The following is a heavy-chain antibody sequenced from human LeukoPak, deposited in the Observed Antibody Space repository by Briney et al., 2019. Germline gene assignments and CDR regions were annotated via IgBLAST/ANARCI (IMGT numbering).Heavy chain of an antibody. CDR3: ALAQGLVDY. CDR2: INHSGST. Sequence: PSETLSLTCAVYGGSFSGYYWSWIRQPPGKGLEWIGEINHSGSTNYNPSLKSRVTISVDTSKNQFSLKLSSVTAADTAVYYRALAQGLVDYWGQGTLVTVSS. D-gene: IGHD6-19*01. J-gene: IGHJ4*02. V-gene: IGHV4-34*01. CDR1: GGSFSGYY.